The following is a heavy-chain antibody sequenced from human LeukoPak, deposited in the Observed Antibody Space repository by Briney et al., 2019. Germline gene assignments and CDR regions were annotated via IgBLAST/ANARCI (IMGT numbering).Heavy chain of an antibody. Sequence: SETLSLTCTVSGGSISSYYWSWIRQPPGKGLEWIGFIYYSGSTNYNPSLKSRVTISVDTSKNQFSLKLKSVTAADTAVYYCARYNYYDSSGYYFSAFDIWGQGTMVTVSS. CDR1: GGSISSYY. CDR3: ARYNYYDSSGYYFSAFDI. D-gene: IGHD3-22*01. J-gene: IGHJ3*02. V-gene: IGHV4-59*01. CDR2: IYYSGST.